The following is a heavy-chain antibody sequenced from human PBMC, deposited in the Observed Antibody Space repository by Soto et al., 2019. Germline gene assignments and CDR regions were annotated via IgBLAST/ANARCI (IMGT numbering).Heavy chain of an antibody. CDR2: ISFDGNNQ. V-gene: IGHV3-30*18. J-gene: IGHJ4*02. CDR1: GFAFKTYG. Sequence: QVQLVESGGGVVQPGRSLRLSCAASGFAFKTYGMHWVRQAPGKGLEWVAVISFDGNNQYYPDSVKGRFTVSRDNSKNTLSLQMNSLRAEDTAVYYCAKDLSRVTTYYFDYWGQGTLVTVSS. CDR3: AKDLSRVTTYYFDY. D-gene: IGHD4-4*01.